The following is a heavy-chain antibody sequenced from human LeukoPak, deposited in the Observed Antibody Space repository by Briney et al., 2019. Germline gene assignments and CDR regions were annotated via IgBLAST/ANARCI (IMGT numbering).Heavy chain of an antibody. J-gene: IGHJ6*02. CDR1: GFSLSSHW. CDR3: ARNNGMDV. CDR2: VKRDGSET. Sequence: PGVSLRLPCAASGFSLSSHWMTWVRQVPGRGPEWVANVKRDGSETYYLDSVKGRFTISKDNAKNSLYLQMNSLRAEDTALYHCARNNGMDVWGQGTMVIVSS. V-gene: IGHV3-7*03.